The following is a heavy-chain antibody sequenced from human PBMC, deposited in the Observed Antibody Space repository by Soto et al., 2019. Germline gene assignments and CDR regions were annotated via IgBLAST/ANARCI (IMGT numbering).Heavy chain of an antibody. J-gene: IGHJ6*02. V-gene: IGHV4-30-4*01. D-gene: IGHD4-17*01. Sequence: SETLSLTCTVSGCSISSGDYYWSWIRQPPGKGLEWIGYIYYSGSTYYNPSLKSRVTISVDTSKNQFSLKLSSATAADTAVYYCARLAVTTPSDYYYGMDVWGQGTTVTVSS. CDR3: ARLAVTTPSDYYYGMDV. CDR1: GCSISSGDYY. CDR2: IYYSGST.